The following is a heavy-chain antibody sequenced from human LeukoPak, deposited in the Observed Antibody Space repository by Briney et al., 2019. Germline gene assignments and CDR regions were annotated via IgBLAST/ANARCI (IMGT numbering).Heavy chain of an antibody. D-gene: IGHD3-10*01. CDR3: AGSFSGSYSLGDY. V-gene: IGHV4-38-2*01. Sequence: PSETLSLTCAVSGYSISSGYYWGWIRPPPGKGLEWIGSIYHSGSTYYNPSLKSRVTISVDTSKNQFSLKLSSVTAADTAVYYCAGSFSGSYSLGDYWGQGTLVTVSS. CDR1: GYSISSGYY. CDR2: IYHSGST. J-gene: IGHJ4*02.